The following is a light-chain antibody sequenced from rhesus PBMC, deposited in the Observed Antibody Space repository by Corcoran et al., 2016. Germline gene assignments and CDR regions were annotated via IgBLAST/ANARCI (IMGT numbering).Light chain of an antibody. Sequence: DIQMTQSPSSLSASVGDRVTVTCRASQGSDKELRWYQQKPGKAPTLVFFAASSLQTGVSSRFIGSGSGTDFTLTISILQAEDVATYYCQQDFSTPYSFGQGTKVEIK. J-gene: IGKJ2*01. CDR3: QQDFSTPYS. CDR1: QGSDKE. CDR2: AAS. V-gene: IGKV1-94*01.